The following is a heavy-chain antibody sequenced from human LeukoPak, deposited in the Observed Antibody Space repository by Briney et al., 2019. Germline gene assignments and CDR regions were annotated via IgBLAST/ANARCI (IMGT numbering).Heavy chain of an antibody. J-gene: IGHJ4*02. CDR1: GYTFTSYY. V-gene: IGHV1-46*01. CDR3: ARGGIAAAGTFASGRTPSGKPDFDY. D-gene: IGHD6-13*01. Sequence: ASVKVSCKASGYTFTSYYMHWVRQTPGQGLEWMGIINPSSGSTSYAQKFQGRVTMIRDMSTSTVYMELSSLRSEDTAVYYCARGGIAAAGTFASGRTPSGKPDFDYWGQGTLVTVSS. CDR2: INPSSGST.